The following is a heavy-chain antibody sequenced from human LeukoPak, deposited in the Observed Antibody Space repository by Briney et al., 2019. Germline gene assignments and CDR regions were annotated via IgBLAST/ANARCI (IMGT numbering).Heavy chain of an antibody. CDR1: GGSFSGYY. CDR2: INHSGST. D-gene: IGHD5-24*01. J-gene: IGHJ3*02. CDR3: ARWRTLRRDGYGGRPRPGLHDAFDI. V-gene: IGHV4-34*01. Sequence: SETLSLTCAVYGGSFSGYYWSWIRQPPGKGLEWIGEINHSGSTNYNPSLKSRVTISVDTSKNQFSLKLSSVTAADTAVYYCARWRTLRRDGYGGRPRPGLHDAFDIWGQGTMVTVSS.